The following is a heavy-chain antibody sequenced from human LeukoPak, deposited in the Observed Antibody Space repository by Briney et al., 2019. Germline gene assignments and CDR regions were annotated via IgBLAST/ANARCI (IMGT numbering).Heavy chain of an antibody. CDR3: ARGAYNWNRYYYYMDV. Sequence: SETLSLTCTVSGYFISSGYYWGWIRQPPGKGLEWIGSIYHSGSTYYNPSLKSRVTISVDTSKNQFSLKLTSVTAVDTAVYYCARGAYNWNRYYYYMDVWGKGTTVTVSS. D-gene: IGHD1-20*01. J-gene: IGHJ6*03. CDR1: GYFISSGYY. V-gene: IGHV4-38-2*02. CDR2: IYHSGST.